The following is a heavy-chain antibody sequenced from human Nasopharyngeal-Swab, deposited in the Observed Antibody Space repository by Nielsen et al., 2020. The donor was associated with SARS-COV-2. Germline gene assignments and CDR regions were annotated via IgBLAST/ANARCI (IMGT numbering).Heavy chain of an antibody. CDR3: ARGWAFDY. CDR1: GGSFSGYY. CDR2: INHSGST. V-gene: IGHV4-34*01. Sequence: SETLSLTCAVYGGSFSGYYWSWIRQPPGKGLEWIGEINHSGSTNYNPSLKSRVTISVDTSKNQFSLKLSTVTAADTAVYYCARGWAFDYWGQGTLVTVSS. D-gene: IGHD7-27*01. J-gene: IGHJ4*02.